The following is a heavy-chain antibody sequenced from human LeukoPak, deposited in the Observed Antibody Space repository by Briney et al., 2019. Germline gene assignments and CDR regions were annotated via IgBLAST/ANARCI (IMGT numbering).Heavy chain of an antibody. CDR1: GYTFTGYY. CDR2: INPNSGGT. V-gene: IGHV1-2*02. D-gene: IGHD5-18*01. CDR3: ARVDRDSYGYHYYYMDV. J-gene: IGHJ6*03. Sequence: ASVTVSCKASGYTFTGYYMHWVRQAPGQGLEWMGWINPNSGGTNYAQKFQGRVTMTRDTSISTAYMELSRLRSDDTAVYYCARVDRDSYGYHYYYMDVRGKGTTVTVSS.